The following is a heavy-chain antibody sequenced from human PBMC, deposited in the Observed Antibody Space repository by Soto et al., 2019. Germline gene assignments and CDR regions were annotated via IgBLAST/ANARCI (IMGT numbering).Heavy chain of an antibody. CDR1: GFTFSDYY. J-gene: IGHJ5*02. CDR2: ISSSSSYT. D-gene: IGHD6-19*01. V-gene: IGHV3-11*06. CDR3: ARDLPPIAVAGGGWFDP. Sequence: VLVVESGGGLVQPGGSLRLSCAASGFTFSDYYMSWIRQAPGKGLEWVSYISSSSSYTNYADSVKGRFTISRDNAKNSLYLQMNSLRAEDTAVYYCARDLPPIAVAGGGWFDPWGQGTLVTVSS.